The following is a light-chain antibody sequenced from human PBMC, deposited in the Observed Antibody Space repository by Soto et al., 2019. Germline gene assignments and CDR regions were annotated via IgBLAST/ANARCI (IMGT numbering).Light chain of an antibody. J-gene: IGLJ1*01. V-gene: IGLV1-51*02. CDR3: GTWDSSLNIGV. CDR2: EDD. Sequence: QSVLTQPPSVSAAPGQTVTISCSGSSSNIGDNSVSWYQHVPGTAPKVVIYEDDERPLGIPARFSGSKSGASATLGITGLQTGDEADYYCGTWDSSLNIGVFGTGTKLTVL. CDR1: SSNIGDNS.